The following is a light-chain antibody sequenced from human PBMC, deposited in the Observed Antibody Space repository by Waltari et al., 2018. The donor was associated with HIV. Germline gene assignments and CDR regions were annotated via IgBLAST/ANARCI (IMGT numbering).Light chain of an antibody. Sequence: QSALTQPPSASGSPRQSVTLPCTGTNSALGGSNYVSLYQQHPGTAPKLVISEVTKRPSGVPGRFSGSKSGTTASLTVSGLQAEDEADYYCSSYANKNGFYVVFGGGTRLTVL. J-gene: IGLJ2*01. CDR2: EVT. V-gene: IGLV2-8*01. CDR1: NSALGGSNY. CDR3: SSYANKNGFYVV.